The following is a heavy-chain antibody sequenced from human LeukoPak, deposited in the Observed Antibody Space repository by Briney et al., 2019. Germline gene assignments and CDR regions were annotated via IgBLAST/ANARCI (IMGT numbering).Heavy chain of an antibody. CDR3: ARDGTRGSGWYYFDY. D-gene: IGHD6-19*01. J-gene: IGHJ4*02. Sequence: ASVKVSCKASGHTFISYGITWVRQAPGQGLEWVGWIGTHIGNTKYAQKLQGRLTLTTDTSTSTAYMELSRLRSDDTAVYYCARDGTRGSGWYYFDYWGQGTLVTVSS. CDR1: GHTFISYG. CDR2: IGTHIGNT. V-gene: IGHV1-18*01.